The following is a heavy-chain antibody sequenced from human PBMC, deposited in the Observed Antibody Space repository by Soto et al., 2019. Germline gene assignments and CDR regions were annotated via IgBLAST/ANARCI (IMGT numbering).Heavy chain of an antibody. CDR2: ISGSGGST. V-gene: IGHV3-23*01. Sequence: GGSLRLSCAASGFTFSSYAMSWVRQAPGKGLEWVSAISGSGGSTYYADSVKGRFTISRDNSKNTLYLQMNSLRAEDTAVYYCAKEILTEPNWNHIIDYWGQGTLVTVSS. CDR1: GFTFSSYA. J-gene: IGHJ4*02. D-gene: IGHD1-20*01. CDR3: AKEILTEPNWNHIIDY.